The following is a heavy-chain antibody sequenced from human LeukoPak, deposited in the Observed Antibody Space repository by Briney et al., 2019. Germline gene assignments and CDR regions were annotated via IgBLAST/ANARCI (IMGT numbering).Heavy chain of an antibody. Sequence: SETLSLTCTVSGGSISSYYWSWIRQPAGKGLEWIGRIYTSGSTNYNPSLKSRVTISVDKSKNQFSLKLSSVTAADTAVYYGARVYDSSGPLGYYMDVWGKGTTVTVSS. CDR2: IYTSGST. CDR1: GGSISSYY. J-gene: IGHJ6*03. CDR3: ARVYDSSGPLGYYMDV. V-gene: IGHV4-4*07. D-gene: IGHD3-22*01.